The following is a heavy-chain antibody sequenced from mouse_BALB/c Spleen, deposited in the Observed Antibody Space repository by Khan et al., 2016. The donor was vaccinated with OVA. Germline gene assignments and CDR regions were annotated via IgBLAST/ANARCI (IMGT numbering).Heavy chain of an antibody. CDR3: ARRKTEYAMDY. Sequence: QVRLQQSGAELARPGASVKMSCKASGYTFTSHTMHWVQQRPGQGLEWIGYINPRSGYTNYNQKFNDKATLTANKSSSTAYIQLSSLTSEDSAVYYCARRKTEYAMDYWGQGTSVTVSS. CDR2: INPRSGYT. CDR1: GYTFTSHT. V-gene: IGHV1-4*01. J-gene: IGHJ4*01.